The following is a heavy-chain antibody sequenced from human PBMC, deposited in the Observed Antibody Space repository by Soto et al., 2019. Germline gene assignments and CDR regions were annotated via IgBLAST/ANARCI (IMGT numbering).Heavy chain of an antibody. CDR1: GYTFTSYY. CDR3: ARDLIAAAGSTEVYYYGMDV. Sequence: ASVKVSCKASGYTFTSYYMHWVRQAPGQGLEWMGIINPSCGSTSYAQKFQGRVTMTRDTSTSTVYMELSSLRSEDTAVYYCARDLIAAAGSTEVYYYGMDVWGQGTTVTVSS. CDR2: INPSCGST. V-gene: IGHV1-46*01. D-gene: IGHD6-13*01. J-gene: IGHJ6*02.